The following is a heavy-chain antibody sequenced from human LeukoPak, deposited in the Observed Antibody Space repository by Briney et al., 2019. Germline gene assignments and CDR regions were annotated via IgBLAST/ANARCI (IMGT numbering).Heavy chain of an antibody. Sequence: AGSLRLSCAASGFTFSSYSMNWVRQAPGKGLEWVSSISSSSSYIYYADSVKGRFTISRDNAKNSLYLQMNSLRAEDTAVYYCATLMWELPGYWGQGTLVTVSS. CDR1: GFTFSSYS. D-gene: IGHD1-26*01. V-gene: IGHV3-21*01. CDR3: ATLMWELPGY. J-gene: IGHJ4*02. CDR2: ISSSSSYI.